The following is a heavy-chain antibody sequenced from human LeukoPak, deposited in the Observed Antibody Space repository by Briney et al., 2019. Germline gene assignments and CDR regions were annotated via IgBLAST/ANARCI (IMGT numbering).Heavy chain of an antibody. V-gene: IGHV1-2*02. Sequence: GSVKVSCKTSGYTFNDYYTHWVRQAPGQGLEWMGWINPNSAATNYARRFQGRVTMTRDTSISTAYMELSRLTSDDTAVYYCARIRGGNNYHFDFWGQGTLVTVSS. J-gene: IGHJ4*02. CDR3: ARIRGGNNYHFDF. CDR2: INPNSAAT. D-gene: IGHD4-11*01. CDR1: GYTFNDYY.